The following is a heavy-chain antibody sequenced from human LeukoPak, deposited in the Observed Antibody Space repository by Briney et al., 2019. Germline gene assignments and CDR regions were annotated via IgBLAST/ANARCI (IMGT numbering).Heavy chain of an antibody. CDR1: GDTFSRYA. D-gene: IGHD3-16*01. CDR3: AREACREMGVMWPRLGGQDCRYDY. Sequence: SVKVSCKASGDTFSRYAINWVRQAPGQGPEWMGRITPFLGIANYPQKFQGRVTITADESTTTAYMELSSLRSEDTAVYYCAREACREMGVMWPRLGGQDCRYDYWGQGTLVTVSS. V-gene: IGHV1-69*04. CDR2: ITPFLGIA. J-gene: IGHJ4*02.